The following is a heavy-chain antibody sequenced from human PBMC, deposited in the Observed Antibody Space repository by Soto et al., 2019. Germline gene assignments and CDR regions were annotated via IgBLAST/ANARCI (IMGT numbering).Heavy chain of an antibody. CDR3: ARAEGYETENWFDP. CDR1: GGSISSYY. Sequence: SETLSLTCTVSGGSISSYYWSWIRQPPGKGLEWIGYIYYSGSTNYNPSLKSRVTISVDTSKNQFSLKLSSVTAADTAVYYCARAEGYETENWFDPWGQGTLVTVSS. V-gene: IGHV4-59*01. J-gene: IGHJ5*02. CDR2: IYYSGST. D-gene: IGHD5-18*01.